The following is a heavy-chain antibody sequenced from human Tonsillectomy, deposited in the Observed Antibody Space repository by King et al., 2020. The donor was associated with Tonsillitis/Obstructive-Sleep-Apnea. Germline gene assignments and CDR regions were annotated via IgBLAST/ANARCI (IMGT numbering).Heavy chain of an antibody. CDR2: IYPGDSDT. J-gene: IGHJ6*03. V-gene: IGHV5-51*01. Sequence: VQLVESGAGVKKPGESLKISCKGSGYSFTSYWIAWVRQMPGKGLEWMGIIYPGDSDTTYSPSFEGQVTISADRSISTAYLQWSSLKASDTAMYYCARTTVSTYVCYMDVWGKGTTVPVSS. D-gene: IGHD4-17*01. CDR3: ARTTVSTYVCYMDV. CDR1: GYSFTSYW.